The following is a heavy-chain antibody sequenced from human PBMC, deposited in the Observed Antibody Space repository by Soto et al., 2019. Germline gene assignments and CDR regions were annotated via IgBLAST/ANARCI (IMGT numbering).Heavy chain of an antibody. V-gene: IGHV4-38-2*01. J-gene: IGHJ5*02. CDR3: ARTTIGVAGTAWFDP. CDR2: VFRNGST. D-gene: IGHD6-19*01. CDR1: GYSISSGYY. Sequence: NPSETLSLTCGVSGYSISSGYYWGWIRQSPGKGLEWIGSVFRNGSTSYNPSLKSRVTISVDTSKNQFSLKLNSVTAADTAVYYCARTTIGVAGTAWFDPWGQGTRVTVSS.